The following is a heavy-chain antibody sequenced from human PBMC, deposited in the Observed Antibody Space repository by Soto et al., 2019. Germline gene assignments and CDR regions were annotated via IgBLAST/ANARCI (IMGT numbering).Heavy chain of an antibody. CDR1: GYTCSGFY. V-gene: IGHV1-2*02. D-gene: IGHD6-19*01. J-gene: IGHJ4*02. CDR2: INPNSGGT. Sequence: ASGKVSGKASGYTCSGFYMHWVRQAPGQGLEWMGWINPNSGGTKSAEKFQGRVTMTRDTSISTAYMELSRLTSDDTAVYYCASAAVTGTAGLDFWGQGTQVTVSS. CDR3: ASAAVTGTAGLDF.